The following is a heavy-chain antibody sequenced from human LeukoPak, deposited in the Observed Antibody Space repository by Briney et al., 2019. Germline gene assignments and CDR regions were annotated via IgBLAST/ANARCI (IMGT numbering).Heavy chain of an antibody. J-gene: IGHJ4*02. CDR3: ARELNGYGYYFFDY. Sequence: GGSLRLSCAASGFNFDDFAMHWVRQAPGKGLEWVSGITWNSGNIGYADSMRGRLTISRDNAKNSLYLQMNGLGAEDTAVYYCARELNGYGYYFFDYWGPGTLVTVSS. CDR2: ITWNSGNI. D-gene: IGHD3-16*01. V-gene: IGHV3-9*01. CDR1: GFNFDDFA.